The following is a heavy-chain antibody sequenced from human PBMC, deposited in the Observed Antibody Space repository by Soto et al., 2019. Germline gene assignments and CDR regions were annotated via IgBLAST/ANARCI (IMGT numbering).Heavy chain of an antibody. CDR3: AKGWCDS. CDR2: ISGSGGGT. Sequence: EVQLLDSGGDVVQPGGSLRLSCAASGFSFSSHVMSWVRQAPGKGLEWVSSISGSGGGTYYADSVKGRFIISRDISKNTLDLQMNSLRVEDTAVYYCAKGWCDSWGQGTLVTVSS. CDR1: GFSFSSHV. V-gene: IGHV3-23*01. J-gene: IGHJ5*01.